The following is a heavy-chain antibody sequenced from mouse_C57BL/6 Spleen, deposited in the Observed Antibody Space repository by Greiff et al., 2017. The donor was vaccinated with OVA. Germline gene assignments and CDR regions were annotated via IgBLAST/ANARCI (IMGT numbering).Heavy chain of an antibody. Sequence: QVQLKESGAELVKPGASVKMSCKASGYTFTSYWITWVKQRPGQGLEWIGDIYPGSGSTNYNEKFKSKATLTVDTSSSTAYMQLSSLTSEDSAVYYCARSGYSNYYYAMDYWGQGTSVTVSS. D-gene: IGHD2-5*01. V-gene: IGHV1-55*01. CDR1: GYTFTSYW. CDR2: IYPGSGST. CDR3: ARSGYSNYYYAMDY. J-gene: IGHJ4*01.